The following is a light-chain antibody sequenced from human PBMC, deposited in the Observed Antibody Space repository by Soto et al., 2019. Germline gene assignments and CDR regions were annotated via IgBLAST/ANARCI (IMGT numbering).Light chain of an antibody. CDR1: ISNIGAGYD. CDR2: GNS. Sequence: QSVLTQPPSVSGAPGQRVTISCTGSISNIGAGYDVHWYQQLPGTVPKVLIYGNSNRPSGVPDRFSGSKSGTSASLAITGLRAEDEADYYCQSYDISLSGFHVFGTGTKVTVL. J-gene: IGLJ1*01. V-gene: IGLV1-40*01. CDR3: QSYDISLSGFHV.